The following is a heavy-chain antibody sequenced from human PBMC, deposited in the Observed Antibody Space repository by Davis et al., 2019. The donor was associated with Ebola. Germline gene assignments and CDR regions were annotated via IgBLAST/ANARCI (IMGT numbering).Heavy chain of an antibody. CDR3: AKSAGTPGWFGP. CDR1: GFTFRTYA. V-gene: IGHV3-23*01. D-gene: IGHD1-1*01. J-gene: IGHJ5*02. CDR2: ISATGGST. Sequence: PGGSLRLSCAASGFTFRTYAMTWVRQAPGKGLEWVSVISATGGSTYYADSVKGRFTISRDNSKNTLYMEMNSLRAEDTALYYCAKSAGTPGWFGPWGQGTLVTVSS.